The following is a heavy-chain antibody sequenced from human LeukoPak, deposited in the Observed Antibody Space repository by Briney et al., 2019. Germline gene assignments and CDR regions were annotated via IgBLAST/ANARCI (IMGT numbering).Heavy chain of an antibody. CDR1: GGTFSSYA. V-gene: IGHV1-69*04. J-gene: IGHJ6*02. CDR3: ARDPWYYGSGSYYNADYYYGMDV. CDR2: IIPILGIA. D-gene: IGHD3-10*01. Sequence: ASVKVSCKASGGTFSSYAISWVRQAPGQGLEWMGRIIPILGIANYAQKFQGRVTITADKSTSTAYMELSSLRSEDTAVYYCARDPWYYGSGSYYNADYYYGMDVWGQGTTVTASS.